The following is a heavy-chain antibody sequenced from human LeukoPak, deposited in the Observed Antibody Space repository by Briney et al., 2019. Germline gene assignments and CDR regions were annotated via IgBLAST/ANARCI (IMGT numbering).Heavy chain of an antibody. J-gene: IGHJ4*02. CDR3: ARTAARRFDY. Sequence: LVASVKVSCKASGYTFTSYGISWVRQAPGQGLEWMGIINPTGGSTTYAQKFQGRVTMTRDTSTSTVYMELSSLRSDDTAVYYCARTAARRFDYWGQGTLATVSS. CDR1: GYTFTSYG. CDR2: INPTGGST. V-gene: IGHV1-46*01. D-gene: IGHD6-6*01.